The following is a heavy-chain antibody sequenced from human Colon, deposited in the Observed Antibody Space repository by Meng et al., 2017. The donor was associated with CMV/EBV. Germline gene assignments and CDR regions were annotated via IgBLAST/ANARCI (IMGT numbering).Heavy chain of an antibody. D-gene: IGHD1/OR15-1a*01. CDR2: INPNGGGT. CDR3: ARVKCGTTSCAQGQGLDT. CDR1: FTDYY. V-gene: IGHV1-2*02. Sequence: FTDYYLHWVRQAHGRGLEWLGWINPNGGGTDYAQTFQGRVSMTRDGSLNTAYLEVRRLTSDDTAVYYCARVKCGTTSCAQGQGLDTWGQGTLVTVSS. J-gene: IGHJ5*02.